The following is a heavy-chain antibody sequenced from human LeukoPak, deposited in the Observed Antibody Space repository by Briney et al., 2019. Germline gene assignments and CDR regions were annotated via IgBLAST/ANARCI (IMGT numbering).Heavy chain of an antibody. D-gene: IGHD3-10*01. CDR2: IYFSGGT. CDR3: ARAAKITMVRGVIFRFDY. V-gene: IGHV4-39*07. CDR1: GDSISSSNCY. J-gene: IGHJ4*02. Sequence: SETLSLTCTVSGDSISSSNCYWGWIRQPPGKGLEWIGSIYFSGGTYYNASLKSRVTISVDTSKNQFSLKLSSVTAADTAVYYCARAAKITMVRGVIFRFDYWGQGTLVTVSS.